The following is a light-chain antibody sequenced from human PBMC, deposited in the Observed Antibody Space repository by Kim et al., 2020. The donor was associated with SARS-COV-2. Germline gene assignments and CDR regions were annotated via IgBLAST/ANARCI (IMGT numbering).Light chain of an antibody. Sequence: GQSVNICCTGTSSDVGGYSYVSWYQQHPGKAPKLMIYDVSKRPSGVPDRFSGSKSGNTASLTISGLQAEDEADYYCCSYAGSYGVVFGGGTQLTVL. CDR3: CSYAGSYGVV. V-gene: IGLV2-11*01. J-gene: IGLJ2*01. CDR1: SSDVGGYSY. CDR2: DVS.